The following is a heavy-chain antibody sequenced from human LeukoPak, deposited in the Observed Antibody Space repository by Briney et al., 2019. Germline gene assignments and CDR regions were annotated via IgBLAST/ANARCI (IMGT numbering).Heavy chain of an antibody. Sequence: SETLSLTCTVSGGSISSYYWSWIRQPPGKGLEWIGYIYYSGSTNYNPSLKSRVTISVDTSKNQFSLKLSSVTAADSAVYYCADSGGWGAEYFQHWGQGTLVTVSS. D-gene: IGHD1-26*01. CDR3: ADSGGWGAEYFQH. CDR2: IYYSGST. J-gene: IGHJ1*01. V-gene: IGHV4-59*08. CDR1: GGSISSYY.